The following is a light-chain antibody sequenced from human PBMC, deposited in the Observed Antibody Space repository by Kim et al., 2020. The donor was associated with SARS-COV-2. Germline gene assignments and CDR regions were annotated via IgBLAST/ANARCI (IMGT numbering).Light chain of an antibody. Sequence: GQGVTISCIGSTSNIGAGYHVHWYQQRPGTAPKLCIRDNSNRPSGVPDRFSAFKSGTSASLTITGLQAEDEADYFCQSYDRSLSVVFGGGTQLTVL. CDR1: TSNIGAGYH. CDR2: DNS. CDR3: QSYDRSLSVV. V-gene: IGLV1-40*01. J-gene: IGLJ7*01.